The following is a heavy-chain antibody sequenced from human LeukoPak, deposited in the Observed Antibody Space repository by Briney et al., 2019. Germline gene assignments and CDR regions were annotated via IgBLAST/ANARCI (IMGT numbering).Heavy chain of an antibody. V-gene: IGHV3-30*18. CDR3: AKEGYSSGWYPQYDY. J-gene: IGHJ4*02. CDR1: GFTFSSYG. D-gene: IGHD6-19*01. CDR2: ISYDGSNK. Sequence: GGSLRLSCAASGFTFSSYGMHWVRQAPGKGLEWVAVISYDGSNKYYADSVKGRFTISRDNSKNTLYLQMNSLRAEDTAVYYCAKEGYSSGWYPQYDYWGQGTLVTVSS.